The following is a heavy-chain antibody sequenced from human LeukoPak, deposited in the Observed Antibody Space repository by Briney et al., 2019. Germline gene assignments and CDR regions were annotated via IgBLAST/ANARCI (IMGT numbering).Heavy chain of an antibody. D-gene: IGHD7-27*01. Sequence: PGGSLRLSCAASGFSFSNYAMHWVRQAPGKGLLWVSDINRNGKSTTYADSVKGRFTISRDNAKNTLYLQLNSLRAEDTAVYYCARGNWGISLWGQGTLVTVSS. V-gene: IGHV3-74*01. J-gene: IGHJ4*02. CDR2: INRNGKST. CDR1: GFSFSNYA. CDR3: ARGNWGISL.